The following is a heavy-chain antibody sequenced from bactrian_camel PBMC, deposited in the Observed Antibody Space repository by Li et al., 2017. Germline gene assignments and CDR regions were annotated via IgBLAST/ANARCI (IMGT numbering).Heavy chain of an antibody. V-gene: IGHV3S31*01. Sequence: VQLVESGGGLVQPGGSLRLSCAASGFIFSNYAMSWVRQPPGQGLEWIAGINAGGYSTYYSDSVKGRFTISRDNAKNTLYLQLNSLDSADTAMYYCAKDATHYRVLNGMDSWGNGTQVTVS. CDR1: GFIFSNYA. J-gene: IGHJ7*01. CDR2: INAGGYST. D-gene: IGHD1*01.